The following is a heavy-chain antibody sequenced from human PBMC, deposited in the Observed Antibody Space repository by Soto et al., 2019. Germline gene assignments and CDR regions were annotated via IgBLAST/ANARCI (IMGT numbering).Heavy chain of an antibody. Sequence: QMQLVESGGGVVQPGGSLRLSCAVSGFSFSSFGMHWVRQAPGKGLEWVAFIRDDGIKIFYGDAVKGRFTISRDNSDNTLSVQVSSLGVEDTGVYFCARQSVRYGMDVW. V-gene: IGHV3-30*02. CDR1: GFSFSSFG. CDR2: IRDDGIKI. J-gene: IGHJ6*01. CDR3: ARQSVRYGMDV.